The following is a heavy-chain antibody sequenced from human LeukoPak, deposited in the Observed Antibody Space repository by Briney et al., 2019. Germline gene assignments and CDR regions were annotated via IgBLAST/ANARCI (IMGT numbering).Heavy chain of an antibody. CDR2: ISYDGSNK. Sequence: GRSLRLSCAASGFTFSSYGMPWVRQAPGKGLEWVAIISYDGSNKYYVDSVKGRFTISRDNSMDTLYLQMNGLRPEDTAVYYCARPPHSCSSTSCYSQYWGQGTLVSVSS. J-gene: IGHJ4*02. CDR1: GFTFSSYG. CDR3: ARPPHSCSSTSCYSQY. D-gene: IGHD2-2*01. V-gene: IGHV3-30*03.